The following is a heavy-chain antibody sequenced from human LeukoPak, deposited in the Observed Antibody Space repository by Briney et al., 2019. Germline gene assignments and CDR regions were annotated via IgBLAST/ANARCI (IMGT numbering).Heavy chain of an antibody. J-gene: IGHJ1*01. CDR1: GFTFSSYA. CDR3: AKDRTGGIGRPVAEYFQH. Sequence: GGSLRLSCAASGFTFSSYAMSWVRQAPGKGLEWVSAISGSGGSTYYADSVKGRFTISRDNSKNTLYLQMNSLRAEDTAVYYCAKDRTGGIGRPVAEYFQHWGQGTLVTVSS. V-gene: IGHV3-23*01. CDR2: ISGSGGST. D-gene: IGHD7-27*01.